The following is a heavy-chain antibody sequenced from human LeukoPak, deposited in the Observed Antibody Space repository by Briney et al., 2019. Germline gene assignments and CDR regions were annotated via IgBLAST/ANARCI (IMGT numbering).Heavy chain of an antibody. D-gene: IGHD7-27*01. J-gene: IGHJ4*02. CDR1: GFLFSTYS. CDR2: IGSTCGNK. V-gene: IGHV3-21*01. CDR3: AKGDVSVTREFDY. Sequence: GGSLRLSCTASGFLFSTYSMIWVRQSPGKGLEWVSSIGSTCGNKYYADSVKGRFTISRDNAKNSLYLQMNSLRAEDTAVYYCAKGDVSVTREFDYWGQGTLVTVSS.